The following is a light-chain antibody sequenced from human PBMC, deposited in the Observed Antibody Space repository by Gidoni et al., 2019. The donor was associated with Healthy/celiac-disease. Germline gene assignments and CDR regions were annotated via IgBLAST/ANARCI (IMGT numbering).Light chain of an antibody. CDR2: GAS. Sequence: IVMPQSPATLSVSHGERPTLSCRASQRVTSNLAWYQQKPGQAPRLLIYGASTRATGIPARFRGSGSGTEFTLTISSLQSEDFGVYYCQQYSNWSRTFGPGTKVEIK. V-gene: IGKV3-15*01. CDR3: QQYSNWSRT. CDR1: QRVTSN. J-gene: IGKJ1*01.